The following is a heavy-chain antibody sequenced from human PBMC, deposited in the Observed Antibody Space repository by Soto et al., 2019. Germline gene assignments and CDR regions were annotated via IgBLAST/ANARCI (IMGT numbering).Heavy chain of an antibody. Sequence: EVQLVESGGGLVQPGGSLRLSCVASGFTFSRSWMSWVRQTPGKGLEWVANIKEDGSDKYYVDSVRGRFTISRDNAKNSLYLQMTSLRAEDTAVYYCARDPTVGDYSYCGQGTLVTVSS. CDR3: ARDPTVGDYSY. J-gene: IGHJ4*02. V-gene: IGHV3-7*01. CDR1: GFTFSRSW. D-gene: IGHD4-4*01. CDR2: IKEDGSDK.